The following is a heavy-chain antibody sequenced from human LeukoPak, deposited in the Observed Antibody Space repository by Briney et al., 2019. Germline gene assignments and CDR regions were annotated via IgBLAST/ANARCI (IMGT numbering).Heavy chain of an antibody. Sequence: GESLKISCKGSGYSFTSYWIGWVHQMPGKGLEWMGIIYPGDSDTRYSPSLQGQVTISADKSISTAYLQWSSLKASDTAMYYCARQGLEALYYYYYGMDVWGQGTTVTVSS. J-gene: IGHJ6*02. D-gene: IGHD3/OR15-3a*01. CDR1: GYSFTSYW. CDR2: IYPGDSDT. CDR3: ARQGLEALYYYYYGMDV. V-gene: IGHV5-51*07.